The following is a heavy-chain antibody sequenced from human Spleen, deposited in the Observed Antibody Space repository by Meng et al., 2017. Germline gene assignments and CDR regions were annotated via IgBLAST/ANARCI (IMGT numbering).Heavy chain of an antibody. CDR3: ARDRHYDVSTGYGWFDP. CDR1: GGSIRSRNHY. V-gene: IGHV4-31*03. Sequence: VQRQEAGPGLLKPSQTLSLTCTVSGGSIRSRNHYWSWVRQYPGKGLEWIGSIFYTGSAYYNPSRKSRVYISIDTSKNQFSLKLNSVTAADTAVYYCARDRHYDVSTGYGWFDPWGQGTLVTVSS. J-gene: IGHJ5*02. CDR2: IFYTGSA. D-gene: IGHD3-9*01.